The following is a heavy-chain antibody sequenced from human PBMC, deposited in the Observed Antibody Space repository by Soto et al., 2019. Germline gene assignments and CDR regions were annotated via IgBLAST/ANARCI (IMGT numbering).Heavy chain of an antibody. Sequence: SVKVSCKDSGGLFSSFAISWVRQAPGQGLEWMGGIIPVFGTAYYPQKFQDRVTITADESTNTAYMELSSLRSEDTGIYYCTRGGGPYVWFNEFWGQGSLVTVSS. CDR3: TRGGGPYVWFNEF. J-gene: IGHJ4*02. CDR1: GGLFSSFA. V-gene: IGHV1-69*13. CDR2: IIPVFGTA. D-gene: IGHD2-15*01.